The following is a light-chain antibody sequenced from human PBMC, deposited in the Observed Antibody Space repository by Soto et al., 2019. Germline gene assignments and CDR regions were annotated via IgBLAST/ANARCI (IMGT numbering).Light chain of an antibody. J-gene: IGKJ1*01. Sequence: EIVLTQSPGTLSLSPGERATLSCRASQSVSNNYLAWYQQKPGQAPRLLIYGASNRATGIPDRFSGSGSGTEFPLTISSLQSEDFAVYYCQQYNNWPTWTFGQGTKVDIK. CDR1: QSVSNN. V-gene: IGKV3D-15*01. CDR3: QQYNNWPTWT. CDR2: GAS.